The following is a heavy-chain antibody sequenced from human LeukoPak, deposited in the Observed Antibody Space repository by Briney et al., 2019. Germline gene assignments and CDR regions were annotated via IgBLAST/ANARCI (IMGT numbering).Heavy chain of an antibody. CDR2: INPDGSER. D-gene: IGHD6-19*01. CDR3: TRDLAAVPGPRMDV. CDR1: GFSFSSYY. V-gene: IGHV3-7*03. Sequence: GGSLRLSCAASGFSFSSYYMSWVRQAPGKGLEWVALINPDGSERYYVDSVKGRFTISRDNARNSLYLQMGSLRDDDTAMYFCTRDLAAVPGPRMDVWGQGTTVTVSS. J-gene: IGHJ6*02.